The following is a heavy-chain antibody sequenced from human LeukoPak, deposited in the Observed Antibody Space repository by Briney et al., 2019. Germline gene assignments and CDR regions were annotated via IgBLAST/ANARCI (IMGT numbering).Heavy chain of an antibody. J-gene: IGHJ4*02. D-gene: IGHD3-10*01. CDR2: IKQDGSVK. CDR1: GFTFTIYW. Sequence: GGSLRLSCAASGFTFTIYWMTWVRQAPGKGLEWVANIKQDGSVKYYVDSVKGRFTISRDNAKNSLYLQMSSLRAEDTAVFYCVRHVDRGAYDCWGQGTLVTVSS. V-gene: IGHV3-7*04. CDR3: VRHVDRGAYDC.